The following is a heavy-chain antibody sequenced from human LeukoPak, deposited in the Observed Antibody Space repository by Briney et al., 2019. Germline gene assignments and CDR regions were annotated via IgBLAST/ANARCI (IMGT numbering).Heavy chain of an antibody. CDR1: GYTFTGYY. Sequence: ASVKVSCKASGYTFTGYYMHWVRQAPGQGLEWTGWINPNSGGTNYAQKFQGRVTMTRDTSISTAYMELSRLRSDDTAVYYCARVATITIFGVVSSESWFDPWGQGTLVTVSS. CDR2: INPNSGGT. J-gene: IGHJ5*02. D-gene: IGHD3-3*01. V-gene: IGHV1-2*02. CDR3: ARVATITIFGVVSSESWFDP.